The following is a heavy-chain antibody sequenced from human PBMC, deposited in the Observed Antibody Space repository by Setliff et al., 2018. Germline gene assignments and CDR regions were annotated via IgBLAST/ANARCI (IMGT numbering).Heavy chain of an antibody. Sequence: GGSLRLSCAASGFTFSSYAMHWVRQAPGKGLEWVAVISYDGSNKHYADSVKGRFTISRDNSRNTLYLQMNSLRPEDTAVYYCARTCSGSGCYAGLESWGQGTPVTVSS. CDR1: GFTFSSYA. CDR3: ARTCSGSGCYAGLES. J-gene: IGHJ4*02. CDR2: ISYDGSNK. D-gene: IGHD2-15*01. V-gene: IGHV3-30*04.